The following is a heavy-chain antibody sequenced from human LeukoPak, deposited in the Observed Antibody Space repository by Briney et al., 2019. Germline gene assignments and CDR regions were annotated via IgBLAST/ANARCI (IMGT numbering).Heavy chain of an antibody. CDR2: IYYSGST. V-gene: IGHV4-39*07. D-gene: IGHD5-18*01. Sequence: SETLSLTCTLAGGSISSSSYYWGWIRQPPEKGLEWIGSIYYSGSTYYNPSLKSRVTISVDTSKNQFSLKLSSVTAADTAVYYCATTHTAMVRDAFDIWGQGTMVTVSS. CDR1: GGSISSSSYY. J-gene: IGHJ3*02. CDR3: ATTHTAMVRDAFDI.